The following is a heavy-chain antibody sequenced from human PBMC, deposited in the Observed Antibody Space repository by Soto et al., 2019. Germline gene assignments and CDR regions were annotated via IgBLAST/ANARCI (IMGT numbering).Heavy chain of an antibody. D-gene: IGHD1-7*01. J-gene: IGHJ3*02. CDR3: ARGSRELRDAFDI. Sequence: GGSLRLSCAASGFNFSSYGMHWVRQAPGKGLEWVAVIWYDGSNKYYADSVKGRFTISRDNSKNTLYLQMNSLRAEDTAVYYCARGSRELRDAFDIWGQGTMVTVSS. V-gene: IGHV3-33*01. CDR2: IWYDGSNK. CDR1: GFNFSSYG.